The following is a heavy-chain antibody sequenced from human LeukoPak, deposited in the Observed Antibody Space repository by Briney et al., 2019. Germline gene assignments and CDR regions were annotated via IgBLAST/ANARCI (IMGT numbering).Heavy chain of an antibody. J-gene: IGHJ5*02. V-gene: IGHV4-31*03. CDR1: GGSISSGGYF. Sequence: SQTLSLTCTVSGGSISSGGYFWSWIRQHPGKGLGWNGYIYYSGSTYYNPSLKSRVTISVDTSKNQFSLKLSPVTAADTAVYYCARDHDSSGWWFDPWGQGTLVTVSS. CDR2: IYYSGST. CDR3: ARDHDSSGWWFDP. D-gene: IGHD3-22*01.